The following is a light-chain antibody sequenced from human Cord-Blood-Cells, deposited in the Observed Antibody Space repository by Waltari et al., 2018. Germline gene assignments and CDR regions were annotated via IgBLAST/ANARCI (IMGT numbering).Light chain of an antibody. CDR3: QQRSNWPPG. Sequence: EIVLTQPPATLSLSPGERATLSCRASQRVSSYLAWYQQKPGQAPRLLIYDASNRATSIPARFSGSGSGTDFTLTISSLEPEDFAVYYCQQRSNWPPGFGQGTRLEIK. CDR1: QRVSSY. J-gene: IGKJ5*01. V-gene: IGKV3-11*01. CDR2: DAS.